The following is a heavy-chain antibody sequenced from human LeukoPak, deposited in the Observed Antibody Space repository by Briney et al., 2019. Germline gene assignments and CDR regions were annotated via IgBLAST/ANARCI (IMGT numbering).Heavy chain of an antibody. CDR1: GFTFSSYA. V-gene: IGHV3-33*08. J-gene: IGHJ4*02. D-gene: IGHD1-26*01. CDR2: IWDDGSNK. CDR3: ARLSGSYFDY. Sequence: GGSLRLSCAASGFTFSSYAMHWVRQAPGKGLEWVAVIWDDGSNKYYADSVRGRITISRDNSKNTLYLQVNSLRAEDTAVYYCARLSGSYFDYWGQGTLVTVSS.